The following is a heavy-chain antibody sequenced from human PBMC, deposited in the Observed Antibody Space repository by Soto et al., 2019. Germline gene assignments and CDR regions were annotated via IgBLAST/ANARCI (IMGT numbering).Heavy chain of an antibody. J-gene: IGHJ4*02. Sequence: QVQLQESGPGLVKPSETLSLTCAVSGDSLSGTYWWSWVRQAPGGGLQWIGDISSSGTTHYDPSLMSRVTISMDKSRSEFSLTLISVTAADSASYYCARHILVTGTRGFDFWGQGILVTVSS. D-gene: IGHD6-19*01. CDR3: ARHILVTGTRGFDF. CDR2: ISSSGTT. V-gene: IGHV4-4*02. CDR1: GDSLSGTYW.